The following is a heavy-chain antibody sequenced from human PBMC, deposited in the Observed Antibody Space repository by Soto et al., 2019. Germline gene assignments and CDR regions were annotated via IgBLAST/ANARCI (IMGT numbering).Heavy chain of an antibody. J-gene: IGHJ3*02. Sequence: GASVKVSCKASGYTFTSYYMHWVRQATEQGLEWMGIINPSGGSTSYAQKFQGRVTMTRDTSTSTVYMELSSLRSEDTAVYYCARDGSGIAVASDAFDIWGQGTMVTVSS. V-gene: IGHV1-46*01. CDR2: INPSGGST. D-gene: IGHD6-19*01. CDR3: ARDGSGIAVASDAFDI. CDR1: GYTFTSYY.